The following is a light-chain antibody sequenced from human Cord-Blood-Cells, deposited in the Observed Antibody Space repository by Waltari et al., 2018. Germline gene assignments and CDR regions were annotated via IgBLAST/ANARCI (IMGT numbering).Light chain of an antibody. Sequence: QSALTQPASVSGSPGPSITISSTGTSSDVGGYNTVPWYQQHPGKAPKIISYYVSNRPSGVSNRFSGSKSGNTASLTISGLQAEDEADYYCSSYTSSSTGVFGGGTKLTVL. CDR1: SSDVGGYNT. J-gene: IGLJ2*01. CDR3: SSYTSSSTGV. CDR2: YVS. V-gene: IGLV2-14*01.